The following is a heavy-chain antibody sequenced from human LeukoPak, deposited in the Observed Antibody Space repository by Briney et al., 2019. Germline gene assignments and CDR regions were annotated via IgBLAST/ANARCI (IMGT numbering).Heavy chain of an antibody. V-gene: IGHV3-23*01. Sequence: GGSLRLSCAASGFTFSSYAMSWVRQAPGKGLEWVSAISGSDGRLFYADSVKGRFTISRDNSKNTLHLQMNSLRAEDTAVYYCAKESPYRAPTRTYYFDFWGQGTLVTVSS. CDR3: AKESPYRAPTRTYYFDF. CDR1: GFTFSSYA. CDR2: ISGSDGRL. J-gene: IGHJ4*02. D-gene: IGHD1-14*01.